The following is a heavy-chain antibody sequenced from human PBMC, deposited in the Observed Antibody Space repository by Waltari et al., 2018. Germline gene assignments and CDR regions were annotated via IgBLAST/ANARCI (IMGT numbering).Heavy chain of an antibody. J-gene: IGHJ5*02. CDR3: ARVGCSSTSCYTPNWFDP. Sequence: QLQLQESGPGLVKPSETLSLTCTVSGGSIRSSSYYWGWIRQPPGKGLEWIGSIYYSGSTYYNPSLKSRVTISVDTSKNQFSLKLSYVTAADTAVYYCARVGCSSTSCYTPNWFDPWGQGTLVTVSS. CDR2: IYYSGST. CDR1: GGSIRSSSYY. V-gene: IGHV4-39*07. D-gene: IGHD2-2*02.